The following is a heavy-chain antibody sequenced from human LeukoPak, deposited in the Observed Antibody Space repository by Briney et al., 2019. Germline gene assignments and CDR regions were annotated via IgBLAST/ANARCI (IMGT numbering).Heavy chain of an antibody. V-gene: IGHV3-74*01. CDR3: ARKWFDP. CDR1: GFTFSSSV. J-gene: IGHJ5*02. Sequence: GGSLRLSCAASGFTFSSSVMTWVRQAPGKGLVWVSRINGDGSGPSYADSVKGRFTVSRDNARNTLYLQMNSLRAEDTAVYYCARKWFDPWGQGTLVTVSS. CDR2: INGDGSGP. D-gene: IGHD1-14*01.